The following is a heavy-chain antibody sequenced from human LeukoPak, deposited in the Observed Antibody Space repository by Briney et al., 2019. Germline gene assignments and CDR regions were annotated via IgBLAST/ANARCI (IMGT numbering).Heavy chain of an antibody. CDR1: GFTFGDYA. V-gene: IGHV3-49*03. J-gene: IGHJ4*02. D-gene: IGHD3-3*01. CDR2: IRSKTYGGTG. Sequence: AGGSLRLSCTASGFTFGDYAMNWFRQAPGKGLEWVGFIRSKTYGGTGEYAASVKGRFTISRDDSKSIAHLQMNSLKTEDTAVYYCTREASNTIFGVVSFDYWGQGTLVTVSS. CDR3: TREASNTIFGVVSFDY.